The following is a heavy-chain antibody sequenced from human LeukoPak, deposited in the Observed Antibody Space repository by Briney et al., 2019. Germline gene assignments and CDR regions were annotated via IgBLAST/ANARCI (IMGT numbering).Heavy chain of an antibody. D-gene: IGHD3-22*01. CDR3: ARSGFRDYYFAMDV. CDR1: GFTFSSYA. V-gene: IGHV3-23*01. CDR2: VTGNGDNT. Sequence: GGSLRLSCAASGFTFSSYAMSWVRQAPGKGLEWVSSVTGNGDNTFHADSVKGRFTISRDNSKNMLYLQINSLRAEDTAVYYCARSGFRDYYFAMDVWGQGTTVTVSS. J-gene: IGHJ6*02.